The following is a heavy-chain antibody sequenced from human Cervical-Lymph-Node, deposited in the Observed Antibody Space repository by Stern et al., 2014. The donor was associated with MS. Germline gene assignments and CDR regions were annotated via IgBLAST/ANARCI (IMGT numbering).Heavy chain of an antibody. J-gene: IGHJ6*02. CDR1: GIAFDDYA. D-gene: IGHD3-3*01. V-gene: IGHV3-9*01. Sequence: EVQLVESGGGLVQPGRSLGLSWAAAGIAFDDYATHWVRQATGKGLAGGSGIIWLGTKIGYADSVKGRFSISRDNAKSSLFLQMNNLRAEDTALYYCATANYEFGYYGMDFWGQGTAVTVS. CDR3: ATANYEFGYYGMDF. CDR2: IIWLGTKI.